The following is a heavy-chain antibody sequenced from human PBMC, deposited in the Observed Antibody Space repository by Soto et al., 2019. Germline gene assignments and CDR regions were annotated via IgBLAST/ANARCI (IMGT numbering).Heavy chain of an antibody. CDR3: ARENVLSYVDTAMVDYFDY. CDR2: ISGYNGDT. J-gene: IGHJ4*02. CDR1: GYTFNTYS. Sequence: QVQLVQSGAEVKKPGASVKVSCTASGYTFNTYSISWVRQAPGQGLEWMGWISGYNGDTHYAQKFQGRVTMTTDTSTSTAYMELRSLRSDDTAMYYCARENVLSYVDTAMVDYFDYWGQGTLVTVSS. D-gene: IGHD5-18*01. V-gene: IGHV1-18*01.